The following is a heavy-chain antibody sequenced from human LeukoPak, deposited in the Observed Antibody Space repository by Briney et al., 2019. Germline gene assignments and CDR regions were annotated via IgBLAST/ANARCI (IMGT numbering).Heavy chain of an antibody. CDR3: ARDHDCGGDCYAFDI. J-gene: IGHJ3*02. D-gene: IGHD2-21*02. CDR1: GFTFSSYG. Sequence: GRSLRLSCAASGFTFSSYGMHWVRQAPGKGLEWVAVIWYYGSNRYYADSVKGRFTISRDNSKNTLYLQMNSLRAEDTAVYYCARDHDCGGDCYAFDIWGQGTMVTVSS. V-gene: IGHV3-30*19. CDR2: IWYYGSNR.